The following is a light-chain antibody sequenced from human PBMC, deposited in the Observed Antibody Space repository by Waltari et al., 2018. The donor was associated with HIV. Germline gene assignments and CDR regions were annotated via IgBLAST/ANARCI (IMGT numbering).Light chain of an antibody. Sequence: QSALTQPASVSGSPGQSITIPCTGTSSAVGVYNYVSWYQQHPGKAPKLMIYEVTNRPSGVSNRFSGSKSGSSASLTISGLQAEDEADYYCSSYTSTTTLLVFGGGTKLTVL. CDR2: EVT. J-gene: IGLJ2*01. CDR1: SSAVGVYNY. V-gene: IGLV2-14*01. CDR3: SSYTSTTTLLV.